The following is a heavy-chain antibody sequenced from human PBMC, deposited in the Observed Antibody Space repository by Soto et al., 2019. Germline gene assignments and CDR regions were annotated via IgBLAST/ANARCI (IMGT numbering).Heavy chain of an antibody. D-gene: IGHD6-19*01. V-gene: IGHV1-46*01. J-gene: IGHJ4*02. CDR3: ARRGYSSGWYRGWYFDY. CDR1: GYTFTAYP. Sequence: PAKLSCKASGYTFTAYPIHCVRQPPGQRLEWMGIINASGGSTRYAQKFQGRVTMTRDTSTSTVYMELSSLRSEDTAVYYCARRGYSSGWYRGWYFDYWGQGTLVTVSS. CDR2: INASGGST.